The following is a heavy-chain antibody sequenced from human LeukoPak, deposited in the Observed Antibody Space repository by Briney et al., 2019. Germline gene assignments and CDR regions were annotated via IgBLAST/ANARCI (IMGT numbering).Heavy chain of an antibody. CDR3: AREPAGKYYDILTGYFDY. D-gene: IGHD3-9*01. J-gene: IGHJ4*02. CDR1: GGSISSGRYC. Sequence: SQTLSLTCTVSGGSISSGRYCWSWIRQPAGKGLEWIGHIHTSGNTNYNPSLKSRLTISVDTSKNQFSLKLSSVTAADTAVYYCAREPAGKYYDILTGYFDYWGQGTLVTVSS. V-gene: IGHV4-61*09. CDR2: IHTSGNT.